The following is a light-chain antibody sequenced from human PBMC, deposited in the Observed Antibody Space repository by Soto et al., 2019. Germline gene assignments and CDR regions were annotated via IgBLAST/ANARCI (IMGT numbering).Light chain of an antibody. J-gene: IGKJ3*01. Sequence: EIGLTQSPCTMSFSTGERATLSCRASQSVSSSYLAWYQQKPGQAPRLLIYGASSRATGIPDRFSGSGSGTDFTLTISRLEPEDFAVYYCQQYGSSPRVTFGPGTKVDIK. V-gene: IGKV3-20*01. CDR3: QQYGSSPRVT. CDR1: QSVSSSY. CDR2: GAS.